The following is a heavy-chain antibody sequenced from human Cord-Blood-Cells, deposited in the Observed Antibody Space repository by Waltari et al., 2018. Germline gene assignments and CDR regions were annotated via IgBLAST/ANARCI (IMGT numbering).Heavy chain of an antibody. V-gene: IGHV4-34*01. D-gene: IGHD4-17*01. J-gene: IGHJ4*02. CDR1: GGSFSGYS. CDR2: INHSGST. Sequence: QVQLQQWGAGLLKPSETLSLTCAVYGGSFSGYSWIWIRQPPGKGLEWIGEINHSGSTNYNPSLKSRVTISVDTSKNQFSLKLSSVTAADTAVYYCARGRTVTNRYFDYWGQGTLVTVSS. CDR3: ARGRTVTNRYFDY.